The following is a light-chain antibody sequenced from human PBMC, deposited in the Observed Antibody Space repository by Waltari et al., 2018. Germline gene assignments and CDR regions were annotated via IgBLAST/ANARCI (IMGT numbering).Light chain of an antibody. CDR2: GHN. Sequence: SSVLTQDPAVSVALGQTVRIPCQGERLTKFSSSWYQPRPGQAPILVLFGHNNRPSGIPDRFSGSTSGATASLTITGAQAEDEADYYCHSRDATSTRVFGGGT. CDR1: RLTKFS. CDR3: HSRDATSTRV. V-gene: IGLV3-19*01. J-gene: IGLJ2*01.